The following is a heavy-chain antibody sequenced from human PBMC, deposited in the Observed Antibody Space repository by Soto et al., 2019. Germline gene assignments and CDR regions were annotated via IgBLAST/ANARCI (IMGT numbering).Heavy chain of an antibody. CDR2: ISSSGSTI. CDR1: GFTFSDYY. D-gene: IGHD3-22*01. J-gene: IGHJ4*02. CDR3: ARVSYYDSSGPFDY. Sequence: GGSLRLSCAASGFTFSDYYMSWIRQAQGKGLEWVSYISSSGSTIYYADSVKGRFTISRDNAKNSLYLQMNSLRAEDTAVYYCARVSYYDSSGPFDYWGQGTLVTVSS. V-gene: IGHV3-11*01.